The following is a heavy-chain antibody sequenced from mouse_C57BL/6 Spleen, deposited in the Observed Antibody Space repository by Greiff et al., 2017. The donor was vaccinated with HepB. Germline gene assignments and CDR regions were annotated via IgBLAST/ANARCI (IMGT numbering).Heavy chain of an antibody. J-gene: IGHJ4*01. Sequence: EVKLVESGGGLVKPGGSLKLSCAASGFTFSDYGMHWVRQAPEKGLEWVAYISSGSSTIYYADTVKGRFTISRDNAKKTLFLQMTSLRSEDTAMYYCARGLLRYYYAMDYWGQGTSVTVSS. CDR1: GFTFSDYG. V-gene: IGHV5-17*01. CDR3: ARGLLRYYYAMDY. D-gene: IGHD1-1*01. CDR2: ISSGSSTI.